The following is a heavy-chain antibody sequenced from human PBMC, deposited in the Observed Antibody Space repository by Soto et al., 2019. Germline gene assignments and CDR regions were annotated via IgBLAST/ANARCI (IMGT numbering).Heavy chain of an antibody. CDR1: GFTFSSYG. J-gene: IGHJ4*02. CDR3: ARGPYDFWSGYYGQVDY. CDR2: IWYDGSNK. D-gene: IGHD3-3*01. Sequence: PGGSLRLCCAASGFTFSSYGMHWVRQAPGKGLEWVAVIWYDGSNKYYADSVKGRFTISRDNSKNTLYLQMNSLRAEDTAVYYCARGPYDFWSGYYGQVDYWGQGTLVTVSS. V-gene: IGHV3-33*01.